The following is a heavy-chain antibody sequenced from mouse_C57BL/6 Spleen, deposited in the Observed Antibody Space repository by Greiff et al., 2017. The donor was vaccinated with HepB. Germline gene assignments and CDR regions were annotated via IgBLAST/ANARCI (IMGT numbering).Heavy chain of an antibody. Sequence: VQLKQSGPGMVKPSQSLSLTCTVTGYSITSGYDWHWIRHFPGNKLEWMGYISYSGSTNYNPSLKSRISITHDTSKNHVFLKLNSVPTEDTATYYCARGTGGRGFAYWGQGTLVTVSA. CDR3: ARGTGGRGFAY. CDR1: GYSITSGYD. J-gene: IGHJ3*01. CDR2: ISYSGST. V-gene: IGHV3-1*01. D-gene: IGHD4-1*01.